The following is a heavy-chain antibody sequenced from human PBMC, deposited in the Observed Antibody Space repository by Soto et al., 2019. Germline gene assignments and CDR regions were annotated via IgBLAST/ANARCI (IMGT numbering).Heavy chain of an antibody. D-gene: IGHD6-13*01. CDR1: GYTLTSYY. V-gene: IGHV1-46*03. J-gene: IGHJ5*01. Sequence: GASVKVSCKASGYTLTSYYMHWVRQAPGQGLEWMGIINPSGGSTSYAQKFQGRVTMTRDTSTSTVYMELSSLRSEDTAVYYCARDHGIAAAGNWFDYWGHGTLVTVSS. CDR3: ARDHGIAAAGNWFDY. CDR2: INPSGGST.